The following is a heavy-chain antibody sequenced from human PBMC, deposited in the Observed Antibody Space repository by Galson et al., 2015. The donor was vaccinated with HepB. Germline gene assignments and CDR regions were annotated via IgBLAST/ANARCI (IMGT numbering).Heavy chain of an antibody. V-gene: IGHV3-30*03. CDR2: ISYDGSIE. J-gene: IGHJ4*02. D-gene: IGHD2-15*01. Sequence: SLRLSCAASGFTFSNYGMHWVRQAPGKGLEWVALISYDGSIEYYADSVKGRFTISRDDSKNTLYLHMNSLRGEDTAVYYCAIAVAALLDYWGQRTLVTVSS. CDR1: GFTFSNYG. CDR3: AIAVAALLDY.